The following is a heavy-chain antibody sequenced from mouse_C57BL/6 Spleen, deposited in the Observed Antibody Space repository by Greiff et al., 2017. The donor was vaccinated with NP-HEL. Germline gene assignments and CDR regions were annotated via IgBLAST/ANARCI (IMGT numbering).Heavy chain of an antibody. CDR3: ARSYGNYWRYYFDY. D-gene: IGHD2-1*01. J-gene: IGHJ2*01. V-gene: IGHV1-42*01. CDR2: INPSTGGT. Sequence: VQLQHSGPELVKPGASVKISCKASGYSFTGYYMNWVKQSPEKSLEWIGEINPSTGGTTYNQKFKAKATLTVDKSSSTAYMQLKSLTSEDSAVYYCARSYGNYWRYYFDYWGQGTTLTVSS. CDR1: GYSFTGYY.